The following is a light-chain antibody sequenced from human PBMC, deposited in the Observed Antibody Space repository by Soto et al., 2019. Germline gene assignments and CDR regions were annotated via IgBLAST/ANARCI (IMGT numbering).Light chain of an antibody. V-gene: IGLV2-11*01. J-gene: IGLJ2*01. CDR3: CSYAGSYTVV. Sequence: QSALTQPRSVSGSPGQSVTISCTGTSSDVGGYNYVSWYQQHPGKAPKLMIYHVTKRPSGVPDRFSGSKSGNTASLTVSGLQAEDEADYYCCSYAGSYTVVFGGGTKFTVL. CDR2: HVT. CDR1: SSDVGGYNY.